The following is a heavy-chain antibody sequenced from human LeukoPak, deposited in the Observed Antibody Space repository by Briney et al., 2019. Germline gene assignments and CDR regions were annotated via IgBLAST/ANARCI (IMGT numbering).Heavy chain of an antibody. D-gene: IGHD6-13*01. CDR1: GFTFSSYG. CDR3: AKDLGLAAARPEYYFDY. Sequence: GGSLRLSCAASGFTFSSYGMHWVRQAPGKGLEWVAGISYDGSNKYYADSVKGRFTISRDNSKNTLYLQMNSLRAEDTAVYYCAKDLGLAAARPEYYFDYWGQGTLVTVSS. CDR2: ISYDGSNK. V-gene: IGHV3-30*18. J-gene: IGHJ4*02.